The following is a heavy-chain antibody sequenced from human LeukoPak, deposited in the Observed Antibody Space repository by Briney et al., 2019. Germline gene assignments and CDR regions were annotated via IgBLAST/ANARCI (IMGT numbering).Heavy chain of an antibody. Sequence: GGSLRLSCAASGFSFSSYGMSWVRQAPGKGLEWVSTIGGTGGNTYYADSVKGRFTISRDNSKNTLYLQMNSLRAEDTAVYYCAKFPYGDYVEIWYFDLWGRGTLVTVSS. CDR1: GFSFSSYG. CDR2: IGGTGGNT. D-gene: IGHD4-17*01. V-gene: IGHV3-23*01. CDR3: AKFPYGDYVEIWYFDL. J-gene: IGHJ2*01.